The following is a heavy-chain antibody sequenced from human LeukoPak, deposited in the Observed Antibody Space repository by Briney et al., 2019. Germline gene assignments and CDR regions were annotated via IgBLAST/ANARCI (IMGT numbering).Heavy chain of an antibody. Sequence: SETLSLTCTVSGGSISSYYWGWIRQPPGKGLEWIGYIYYSGSTNYNPSLKSRVTISVDTSKDQFSLKLSSVTAADTAVYYCARRIVVVVAARWFDPWGQGTLVTVSS. CDR3: ARRIVVVVAARWFDP. CDR1: GGSISSYY. J-gene: IGHJ5*02. V-gene: IGHV4-59*01. CDR2: IYYSGST. D-gene: IGHD2-15*01.